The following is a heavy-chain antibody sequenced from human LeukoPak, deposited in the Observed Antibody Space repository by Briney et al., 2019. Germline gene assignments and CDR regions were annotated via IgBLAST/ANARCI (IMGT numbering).Heavy chain of an antibody. V-gene: IGHV3-23*01. CDR3: AKERIRLGYCSSTSCSDFDY. J-gene: IGHJ4*02. D-gene: IGHD2-2*01. CDR1: GFTFSNYA. Sequence: PGGSLRLSCAASGFTFSNYAMSWVRQAPGKGLEWVSAISGSGGSTYCADSVKGRFTISRDNSKNTLYLQMNSLRAEDTAVYYCAKERIRLGYCSSTSCSDFDYWGQGTLVTVSS. CDR2: ISGSGGST.